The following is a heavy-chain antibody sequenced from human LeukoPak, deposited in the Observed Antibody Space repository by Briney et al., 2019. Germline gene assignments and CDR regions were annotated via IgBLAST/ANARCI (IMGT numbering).Heavy chain of an antibody. V-gene: IGHV4-30-2*01. CDR3: ARGHGSGIYVGAFDI. CDR1: AGSISSGVYS. CDR2: IYHSGST. J-gene: IGHJ3*02. Sequence: SETLSLTCTVSAGSISSGVYSWSWIRQPPGKGLEWIGYIYHSGSTYYNPSLKSRVTISLDRSKSQFSLKLSSVTAADTAVYYCARGHGSGIYVGAFDIWTQGTMVTVSS. D-gene: IGHD3-10*01.